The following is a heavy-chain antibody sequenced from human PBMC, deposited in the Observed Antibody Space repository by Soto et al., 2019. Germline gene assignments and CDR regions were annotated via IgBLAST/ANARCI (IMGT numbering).Heavy chain of an antibody. J-gene: IGHJ4*02. CDR1: GGSISSSSFH. CDR3: ARYNAASGTYYFDF. V-gene: IGHV4-39*07. D-gene: IGHD6-13*01. CDR2: IYYSGST. Sequence: SETLSLTCTVSGGSISSSSFHWGWIRQPPGKGPEWIGKIYYSGSTYYNPSLKSRVTISVDTSKSQFSLRLTSVTAADTAVYYCARYNAASGTYYFDFWGQGALVTVSS.